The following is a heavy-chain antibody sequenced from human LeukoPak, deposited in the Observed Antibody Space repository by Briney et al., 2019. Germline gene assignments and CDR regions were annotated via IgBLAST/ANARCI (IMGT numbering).Heavy chain of an antibody. J-gene: IGHJ5*02. D-gene: IGHD6-13*01. CDR2: IPYDGTNK. Sequence: GGSLRLSCAASGFIFSTYSMHWVRQAPGKGLEWVAIIPYDGTNKYYADSVKGRFPIARDSAKNTLYLQMNSLTAEDTAVYYCARAAQHLAMYNRFDPWGQGTLVTVSS. V-gene: IGHV3-30*04. CDR3: ARAAQHLAMYNRFDP. CDR1: GFIFSTYS.